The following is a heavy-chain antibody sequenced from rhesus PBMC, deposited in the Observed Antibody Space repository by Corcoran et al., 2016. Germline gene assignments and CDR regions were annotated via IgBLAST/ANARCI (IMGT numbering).Heavy chain of an antibody. V-gene: IGHV4S7*01. Sequence: QVQLQESGPGLLKPSETLSLTCAVSGGSISGGYGWGGIRQPLGEGRERFGSIYSSSGTTYYNPSLKSRVTISTDTSKNQFSLKLSSVTAADTAVYYCARVTPSYYYDSGYYFDYWGQGVLVTVSS. CDR1: GGSISGGYG. CDR2: IYSSSGTT. D-gene: IGHD3-28*01. CDR3: ARVTPSYYYDSGYYFDY. J-gene: IGHJ4*01.